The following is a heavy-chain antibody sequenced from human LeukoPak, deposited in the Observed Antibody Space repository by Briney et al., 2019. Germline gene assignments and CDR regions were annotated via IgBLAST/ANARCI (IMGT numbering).Heavy chain of an antibody. CDR3: ASGWYDDWFDP. D-gene: IGHD6-19*01. J-gene: IGHJ5*02. CDR1: GYTFIDYY. CDR2: INAGNGNT. Sequence: ASVKVSCKASGYTFIDYYMHWVGQAPGQRLEWMGWINAGNGNTKYSQEFQGRVTITRDTSASTAYMELSRLRSEDMAVYYCASGWYDDWFDPWGQGTLVTVSS. V-gene: IGHV1-3*03.